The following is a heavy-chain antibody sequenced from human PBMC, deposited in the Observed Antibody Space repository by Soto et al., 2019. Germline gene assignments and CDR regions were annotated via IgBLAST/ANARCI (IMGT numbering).Heavy chain of an antibody. Sequence: QVQLVQSGAEVKKPGSSVKVSCKASGGTFSSYAISWVRQAPGQGLEWMGGIIPIFGTADYAQKFQGRVTITADESTSTDYMELSSLRSEDTAVYYCASVETQRYYYGMDVWGQGTTVTVSS. CDR2: IIPIFGTA. CDR3: ASVETQRYYYGMDV. V-gene: IGHV1-69*12. D-gene: IGHD2-15*01. J-gene: IGHJ6*02. CDR1: GGTFSSYA.